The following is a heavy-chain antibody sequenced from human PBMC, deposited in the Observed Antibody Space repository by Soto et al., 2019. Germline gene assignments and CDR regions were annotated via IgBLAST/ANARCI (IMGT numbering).Heavy chain of an antibody. Sequence: QVQLVESGGGVVQPGRSLRLSCAASGFTFSSYGMHWVRQAPGKGLEWVAVIWYDGSNKYYADSVKGRFTISRDNSKNTLYLQMNSLRAEDTAVYYCAREQGTMVRGAAVGMDVWGQGTTVTVSS. CDR2: IWYDGSNK. CDR1: GFTFSSYG. CDR3: AREQGTMVRGAAVGMDV. D-gene: IGHD3-10*01. V-gene: IGHV3-33*01. J-gene: IGHJ6*02.